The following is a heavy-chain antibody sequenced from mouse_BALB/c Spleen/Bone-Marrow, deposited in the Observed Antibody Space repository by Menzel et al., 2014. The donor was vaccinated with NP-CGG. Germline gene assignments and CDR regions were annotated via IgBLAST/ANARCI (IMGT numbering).Heavy chain of an antibody. CDR1: GYTFTDYA. CDR2: ISTYSGNT. CDR3: ARGIYYDSTWFAY. D-gene: IGHD2-4*01. J-gene: IGHJ3*01. V-gene: IGHV1-67*01. Sequence: VQLVEPGPELVRPGVSVKISCKGSGYTFTDYAMHWVKQSHAKSLEWIGVISTYSGNTNYNQKFKGKATMTVDKSSSTAYMELARLTSEDSAIYYCARGIYYDSTWFAYWGQGTLVTVSA.